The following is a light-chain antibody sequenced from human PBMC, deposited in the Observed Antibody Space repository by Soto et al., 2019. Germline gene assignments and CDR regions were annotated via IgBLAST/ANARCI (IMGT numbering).Light chain of an antibody. J-gene: IGLJ1*01. CDR1: NSNIGANYE. V-gene: IGLV1-40*01. CDR3: QSYDNSLSGYV. Sequence: QPVLTQPPSVSGAPGQRVTISCTGSNSNIGANYEVHWYQQLPGTAPTLLIYANSNRPSGVPDRFSGSKSGTSASLAITGLQAEDEADYYCQSYDNSLSGYVFGTGTKLTVL. CDR2: ANS.